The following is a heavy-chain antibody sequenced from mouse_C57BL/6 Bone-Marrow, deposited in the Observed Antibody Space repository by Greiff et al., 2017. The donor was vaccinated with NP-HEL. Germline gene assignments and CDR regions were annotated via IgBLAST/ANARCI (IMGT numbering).Heavy chain of an antibody. D-gene: IGHD2-3*01. V-gene: IGHV1-81*01. CDR2: IYPRSGNT. Sequence: VKVVESGAELARPGASVQLSCKASGYTFTSYGISWVKQRTGQGLEWIGEIYPRSGNTYYNEKFKGKATLTADKSSSTAYMELRSLTSEDSAVYFCARLGLLHDYWGQGTTLTVSS. CDR1: GYTFTSYG. J-gene: IGHJ2*01. CDR3: ARLGLLHDY.